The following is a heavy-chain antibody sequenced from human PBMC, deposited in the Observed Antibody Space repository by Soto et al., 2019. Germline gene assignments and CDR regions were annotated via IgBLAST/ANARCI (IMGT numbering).Heavy chain of an antibody. V-gene: IGHV1-18*01. CDR1: CYTFTSYG. Sequence: QVQLVQSGAEVKKPGASVKVSCKASCYTFTSYGISWVRQAPGQGLEWMGWISAYNGNTNYAQKLQGRVTMTTDTSTSTAYMELRGVRSDDTAVYYCARGIDWNDAGGIYYFDYWVQGTLVTVSS. CDR2: ISAYNGNT. D-gene: IGHD1-1*01. CDR3: ARGIDWNDAGGIYYFDY. J-gene: IGHJ4*02.